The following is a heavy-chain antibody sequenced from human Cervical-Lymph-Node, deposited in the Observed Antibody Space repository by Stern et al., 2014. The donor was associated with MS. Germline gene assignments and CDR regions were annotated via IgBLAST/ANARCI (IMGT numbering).Heavy chain of an antibody. V-gene: IGHV3-9*01. J-gene: IGHJ6*02. CDR1: GFTFADYH. CDR3: VKETSPSYYYGMDV. Sequence: EVHLVESGGGFVQPGRSLRLSCAASGFTFADYHMHWVRQAPGKGLAWVAGISWSSTNIAYADSVKGRFTISRDNAKNSLYLQMNSLRPEDTALYYCVKETSPSYYYGMDVWGQGTTVSVSS. CDR2: ISWSSTNI.